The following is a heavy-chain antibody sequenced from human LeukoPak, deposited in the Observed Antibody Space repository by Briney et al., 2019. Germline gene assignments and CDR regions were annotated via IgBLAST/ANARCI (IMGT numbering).Heavy chain of an antibody. Sequence: KPSETLSLTCTVSGGSISSSSYYWGWIRQPPGKGLEWIGSIYYSGSTYYNPSLKSRVTISVDTSKNQFSLKLSSVTAADTAVYYCARVGSSGWYPWDFDYWGQGTLVTVSS. CDR3: ARVGSSGWYPWDFDY. V-gene: IGHV4-39*07. J-gene: IGHJ4*02. CDR2: IYYSGST. CDR1: GGSISSSSYY. D-gene: IGHD6-19*01.